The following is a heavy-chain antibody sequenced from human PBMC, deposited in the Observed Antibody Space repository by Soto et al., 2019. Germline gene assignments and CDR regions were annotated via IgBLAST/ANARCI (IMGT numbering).Heavy chain of an antibody. CDR1: GFTFSSFA. CDR2: ISSDVVNY. D-gene: IGHD2-15*01. V-gene: IGHV3-30-3*01. CDR3: AGGGAWTPEGLGY. Sequence: QVQLVESGGGVVQPGRSLRLSCAASGFTFSSFAMHWVRQAPGKGLEWLAVISSDVVNYYYAESVKGGFTISKDNPKNTLYRKMKGLRKGDRAVIYWAGGGAWTPEGLGYWGQGTLVTVSS. J-gene: IGHJ4*02.